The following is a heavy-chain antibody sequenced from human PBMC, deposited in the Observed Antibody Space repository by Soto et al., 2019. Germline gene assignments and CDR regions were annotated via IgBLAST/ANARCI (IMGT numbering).Heavy chain of an antibody. J-gene: IGHJ5*02. CDR2: IYYSGST. V-gene: IGHV4-31*03. Sequence: SETLSLTCTVSGGSISRGGYYWSWTRQHPGKGLEWIGYIYYSGSTYYNPSLKSRVTISVDTSKNQFSLKLSSVTAADTAVYYCARVKKYWDSSGNWFDPWGQGTLVTVSS. D-gene: IGHD3-22*01. CDR3: ARVKKYWDSSGNWFDP. CDR1: GGSISRGGYY.